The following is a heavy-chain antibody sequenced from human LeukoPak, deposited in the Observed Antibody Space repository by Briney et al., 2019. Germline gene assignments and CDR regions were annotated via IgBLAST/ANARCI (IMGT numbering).Heavy chain of an antibody. V-gene: IGHV3-30*04. J-gene: IGHJ4*02. CDR3: AGDYDILTGYPDY. D-gene: IGHD3-9*01. CDR1: GFTFSSYA. CDR2: ISYDGSNK. Sequence: GGSLRLSCAASGFTFSSYAMHWVRQAPGKGLEWVAVISYDGSNKYYADSVKGRFTISRDNSKNTLYLQMNSLRAEDTAVYYCAGDYDILTGYPDYWGQGTLVTVSS.